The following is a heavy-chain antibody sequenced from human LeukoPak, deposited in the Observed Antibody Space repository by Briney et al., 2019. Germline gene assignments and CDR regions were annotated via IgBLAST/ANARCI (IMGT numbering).Heavy chain of an antibody. CDR1: GITLSNYG. D-gene: IGHD1-26*01. CDR2: ISGSGGGT. CDR3: ARDIGRAGSYYYGMDV. V-gene: IGHV3-23*01. J-gene: IGHJ6*02. Sequence: GGSLRLSCAVSGITLSNYGMSWVRQAPGKGLEWVAGISGSGGGTTYADSVKGRFTISRDNPKNSLYLQMNSLRAEDTAVYYCARDIGRAGSYYYGMDVWGQGTTVTVSS.